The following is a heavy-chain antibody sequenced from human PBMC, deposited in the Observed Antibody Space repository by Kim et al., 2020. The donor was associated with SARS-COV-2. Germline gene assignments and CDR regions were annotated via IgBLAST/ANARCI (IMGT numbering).Heavy chain of an antibody. CDR3: ATPRSGDY. V-gene: IGHV4-39*02. J-gene: IGHJ4*02. Sequence: SETLSLTCTISGGSINSSAYYWGWTRQPPGKGLEWIGSIYYRGDTYYNPSLKSRVTMSIDTSKNHFSLKLSTVTAEDTAVYYCATPRSGDYWGQGILVTVSS. CDR1: GGSINSSAYY. D-gene: IGHD6-25*01. CDR2: IYYRGDT.